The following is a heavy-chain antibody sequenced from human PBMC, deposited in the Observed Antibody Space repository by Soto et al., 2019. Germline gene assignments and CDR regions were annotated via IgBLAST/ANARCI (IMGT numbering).Heavy chain of an antibody. CDR2: ISGSGHST. CDR3: AKDARKPAIFGVVTLS. CDR1: GCTFSRFA. D-gene: IGHD3-3*01. J-gene: IGHJ5*02. Sequence: WGSRRLSCAGSGCTFSRFAMSWVRQIPGKGLEWVSAISGSGHSTYYADSLKGRCTVSRDDSNNTLYLQMNSLRAGHPAVYSRAKDARKPAIFGVVTLSWGQGTLVTASS. V-gene: IGHV3-23*01.